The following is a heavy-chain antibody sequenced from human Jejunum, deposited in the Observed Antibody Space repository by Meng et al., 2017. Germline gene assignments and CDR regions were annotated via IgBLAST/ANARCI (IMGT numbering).Heavy chain of an antibody. J-gene: IGHJ4*02. D-gene: IGHD3-10*01. V-gene: IGHV4-59*01. Sequence: GSLRLSCTVSGGSINNYYWSWIRQSPGKGLEWIAWIHSSGTTNYNPSFRSRITISLGTSNNQFSLRMSSVTAADTAVYYCAGHYGSGPYPLDYWGQGTLVTVSS. CDR1: GGSINNYY. CDR3: AGHYGSGPYPLDY. CDR2: IHSSGTT.